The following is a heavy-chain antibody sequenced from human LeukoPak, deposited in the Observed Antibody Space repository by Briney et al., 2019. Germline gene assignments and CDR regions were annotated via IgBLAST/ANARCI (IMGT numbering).Heavy chain of an antibody. CDR1: GFTFSSYA. Sequence: PGGSLRLSCAASGFTFSSYAMSWVRQAPGKGLEWVSAIIGSGGSTYYADSVKGRFTIFRDNSKNTLYLQMNSLRAEDTAVYYCARDAGYCGGGNCYSDVATDYWGQGTLVTVSS. CDR2: IIGSGGST. V-gene: IGHV3-23*01. D-gene: IGHD2-15*01. J-gene: IGHJ4*02. CDR3: ARDAGYCGGGNCYSDVATDY.